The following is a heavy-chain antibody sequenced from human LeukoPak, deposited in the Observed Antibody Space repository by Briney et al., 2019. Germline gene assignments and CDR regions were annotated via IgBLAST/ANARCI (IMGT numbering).Heavy chain of an antibody. CDR3: ARDGGVNY. J-gene: IGHJ4*02. Sequence: PGRSLRLSCAASGFTFNNYGMHWVRQAPRKGLEWVAVVSYDGRNKYNAESVKGRFTISRDNSESTLYLQMDSLRAEDTAVYYCARDGGVNYWGQGTLVTVSS. V-gene: IGHV3-30*03. CDR2: VSYDGRNK. CDR1: GFTFNNYG. D-gene: IGHD2-21*01.